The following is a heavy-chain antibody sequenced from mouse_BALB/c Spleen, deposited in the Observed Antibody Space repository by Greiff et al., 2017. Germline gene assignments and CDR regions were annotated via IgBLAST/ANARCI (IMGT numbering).Heavy chain of an antibody. V-gene: IGHV5-17*02. J-gene: IGHJ4*01. CDR1: GFTFSSFG. CDR3: ARWGGAMDY. Sequence: EVMLVESGGGLVQPGGSRKLSCAASGFTFSSFGMHWVRQAPENGLEWVAYISSGSSTIYYADTVKGRFTISRDNPKNTLFLQMTSLRSEDTAMYYCARWGGAMDYWGQGTSVTVSS. CDR2: ISSGSSTI.